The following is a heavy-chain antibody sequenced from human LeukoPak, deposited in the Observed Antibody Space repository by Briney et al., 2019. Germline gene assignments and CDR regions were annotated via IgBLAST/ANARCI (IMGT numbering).Heavy chain of an antibody. CDR2: IYYSGST. V-gene: IGHV4-59*01. CDR3: ARGERAKTTVYYYYYMDV. Sequence: PSETLSLTCTVSGGSISSYYWSWIRQPPGKGLEWIGYIYYSGSTNYNPSLKSRVTISVDTSKNQFSLKLSSVTAADTAVYYCARGERAKTTVYYYYYMDVWGKGTTVTVSS. J-gene: IGHJ6*03. D-gene: IGHD4-17*01. CDR1: GGSISSYY.